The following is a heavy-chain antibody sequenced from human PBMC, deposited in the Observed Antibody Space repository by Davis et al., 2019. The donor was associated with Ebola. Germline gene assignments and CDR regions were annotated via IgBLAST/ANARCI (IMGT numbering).Heavy chain of an antibody. CDR3: ARDLVVLIAAAGTGYYYGMDV. Sequence: GESLKISCAASEFTFSSYSMNWVRQAPGKGLEWVSSISSSSSYIYYADSVKGRFTISRDNAKNSLYLQMNSLRAEDTAVYYCARDLVVLIAAAGTGYYYGMDVWGKGTTVTVSS. J-gene: IGHJ6*04. CDR1: EFTFSSYS. D-gene: IGHD6-13*01. V-gene: IGHV3-21*01. CDR2: ISSSSSYI.